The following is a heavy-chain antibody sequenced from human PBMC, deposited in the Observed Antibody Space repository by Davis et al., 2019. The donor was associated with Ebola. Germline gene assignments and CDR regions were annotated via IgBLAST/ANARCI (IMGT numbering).Heavy chain of an antibody. CDR3: ARGVIPMTYDAFDI. Sequence: SVPVSCKASVGTFISYAISWVRQAPGQGLEWMGGIIPIFGTANYAQKFQGRVTITADESTSTAYMELSSLRSEDTAVYYCARGVIPMTYDAFDIWGQGTMVTVSS. V-gene: IGHV1-69*13. CDR1: VGTFISYA. D-gene: IGHD2-21*01. CDR2: IIPIFGTA. J-gene: IGHJ3*02.